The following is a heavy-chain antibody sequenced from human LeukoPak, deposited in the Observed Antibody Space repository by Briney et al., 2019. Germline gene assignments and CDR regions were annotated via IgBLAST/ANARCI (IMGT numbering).Heavy chain of an antibody. Sequence: SETLSLTCTVSGGSISSYYWSWIRQPPGKGLEWIGYIYYSGSTNYNPSLKSRVTMSVDTSKNQFSLKLSSVTAADTAVYYCARRSFAGNWFDPWGQGTLVTVSS. CDR2: IYYSGST. J-gene: IGHJ5*02. V-gene: IGHV4-59*01. CDR1: GGSISSYY. D-gene: IGHD3-10*01. CDR3: ARRSFAGNWFDP.